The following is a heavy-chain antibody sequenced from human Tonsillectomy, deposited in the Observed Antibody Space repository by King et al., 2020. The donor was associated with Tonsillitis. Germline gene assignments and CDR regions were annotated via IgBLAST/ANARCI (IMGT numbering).Heavy chain of an antibody. D-gene: IGHD6-19*01. CDR3: AKDVAVAGGVLYFDY. V-gene: IGHV3-23*04. CDR2: VSGRVGST. Sequence: VQLVESGGGLVQPGGSLRLSCAASGFTFSSYAMSWVRQAPGKGLEWVSAVSGRVGSTYDADSVKGRFTISRDNSKNTLHLQMNSLRAEDTAVYYCAKDVAVAGGVLYFDYWGQGTLVTVSS. J-gene: IGHJ4*02. CDR1: GFTFSSYA.